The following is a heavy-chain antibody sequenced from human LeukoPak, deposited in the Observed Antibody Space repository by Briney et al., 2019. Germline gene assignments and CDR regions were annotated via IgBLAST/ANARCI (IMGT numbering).Heavy chain of an antibody. CDR2: IIPIFGTA. J-gene: IGHJ3*02. V-gene: IGHV1-69*05. Sequence: SVKVSCKASGGTFSSYAISWVRQAPGQGLEWMGGIIPIFGTANYAQKFQGRVTITTDESTSTAYMELSSLRSEDTAVYYCAAEGPGAFDIWGQGTMVTVSS. CDR1: GGTFSSYA. CDR3: AAEGPGAFDI.